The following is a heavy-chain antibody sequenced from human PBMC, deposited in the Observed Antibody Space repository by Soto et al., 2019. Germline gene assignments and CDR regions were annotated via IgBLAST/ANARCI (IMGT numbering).Heavy chain of an antibody. CDR3: ARQPGIAAAGLDY. CDR1: GFTFSSYS. J-gene: IGHJ4*02. Sequence: EVQLVESGGGLVKPGGSLRLSCAASGFTFSSYSMNWVRQAPGKGLEWVSSISSSSSYIYYADSVKGRFTISRDNAKNSLYLQMNSLRAEDTDVYYCARQPGIAAAGLDYWGQGTLVTVSS. V-gene: IGHV3-21*01. CDR2: ISSSSSYI. D-gene: IGHD6-13*01.